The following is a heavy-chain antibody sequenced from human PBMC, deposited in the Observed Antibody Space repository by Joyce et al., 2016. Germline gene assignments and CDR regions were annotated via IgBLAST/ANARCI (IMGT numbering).Heavy chain of an antibody. Sequence: QVQLRESGPGLVKSSQTLSLTCTVSSGSISRGYYYWSWIRQPAGKGLEWIGRIYTEGTTDDNPSLKSRVTISIDTSKNQFSLKLSSVTAADTAVYYWARERAPAYYFYMDVWGRGTTVVVSS. CDR2: IYTEGTT. V-gene: IGHV4-61*02. J-gene: IGHJ6*03. CDR1: SGSISRGYYY. CDR3: ARERAPAYYFYMDV.